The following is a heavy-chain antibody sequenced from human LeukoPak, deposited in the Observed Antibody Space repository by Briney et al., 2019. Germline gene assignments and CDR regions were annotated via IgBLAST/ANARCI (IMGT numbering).Heavy chain of an antibody. D-gene: IGHD2-15*01. Sequence: GGSLRLSCAASGFTVSSNYMSWVRQAPGKGLDWVSAISAGGDRTDYAHSVKGRFIISRDNSKNTLYLQMNSLRAEDTAVHYCAWPSTLRYCSGDTCYSHWGQGTLVTVSS. CDR2: ISAGGDRT. CDR3: AWPSTLRYCSGDTCYSH. CDR1: GFTVSSNY. J-gene: IGHJ4*02. V-gene: IGHV3-23*01.